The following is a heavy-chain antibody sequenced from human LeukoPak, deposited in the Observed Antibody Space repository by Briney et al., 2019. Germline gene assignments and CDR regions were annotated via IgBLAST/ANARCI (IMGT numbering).Heavy chain of an antibody. Sequence: SETLSLTCTISGGSISSYLWTWARQPPGKGLGWIGYIYYSGSTNYNPSLKSRVTISLDTSKNQFSLKLSSVTAADTAVYYCARREAATKRYYFDYWGQGTLVTVS. CDR2: IYYSGST. V-gene: IGHV4-59*08. J-gene: IGHJ4*02. CDR1: GGSISSYL. CDR3: ARREAATKRYYFDY. D-gene: IGHD1-26*01.